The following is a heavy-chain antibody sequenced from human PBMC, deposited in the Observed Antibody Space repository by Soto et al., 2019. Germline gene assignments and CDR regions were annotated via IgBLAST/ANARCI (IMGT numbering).Heavy chain of an antibody. CDR3: ARFGRGDTYYGLDV. V-gene: IGHV4-59*01. Sequence: SETLSLTCTVSGDSISSYYWSWVRQSPGKGLEWIGYIHSSGRTNYNPSLKSRVTISLDTSKNQFSLKLSSVTAADTAVYYCARFGRGDTYYGLDVWGQGTTVTVSS. CDR1: GDSISSYY. D-gene: IGHD3-10*01. J-gene: IGHJ6*02. CDR2: IHSSGRT.